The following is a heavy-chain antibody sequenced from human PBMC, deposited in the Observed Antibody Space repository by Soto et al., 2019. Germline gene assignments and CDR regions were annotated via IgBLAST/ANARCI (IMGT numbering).Heavy chain of an antibody. CDR3: ARVVAAAGTYYFDY. V-gene: IGHV3-30-3*01. D-gene: IGHD6-13*01. CDR2: ISYDGSNK. Sequence: QVQLVESGGGVVQPGRSLRLSCAASGFTFSSYAMHWVRQAPGKGLEWVAVISYDGSNKYYADSVKGRFTISRDNSKNTLYLQMNSLRAEDTAVYYCARVVAAAGTYYFDYWGQGTLVTVSS. J-gene: IGHJ4*02. CDR1: GFTFSSYA.